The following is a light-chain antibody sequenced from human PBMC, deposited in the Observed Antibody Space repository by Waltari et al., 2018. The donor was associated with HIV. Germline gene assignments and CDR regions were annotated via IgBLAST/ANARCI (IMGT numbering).Light chain of an antibody. CDR1: QSVLFTSNNKNY. CDR2: WAS. V-gene: IGKV4-1*01. CDR3: QQYYRKPPT. J-gene: IGKJ1*01. Sequence: DIVMTQSPDSLAVSLGERATINCKSSQSVLFTSNNKNYLAWYQQKPGQPPKLLIYWASTRESGVPDRLSGSGSGTDFTLTISSLQAEDVAVYYCQQYYRKPPTFGQGTKVEIK.